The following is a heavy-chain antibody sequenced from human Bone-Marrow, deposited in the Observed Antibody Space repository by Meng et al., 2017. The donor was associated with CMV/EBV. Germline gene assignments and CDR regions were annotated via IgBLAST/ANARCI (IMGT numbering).Heavy chain of an antibody. CDR1: GGSFSGYY. CDR3: ARAELRFLEWLPPKYGMDV. J-gene: IGHJ6*01. V-gene: IGHV4-34*01. CDR2: INHSGST. D-gene: IGHD3-3*01. Sequence: SETLALTCAVYGGSFSGYYWSWIRQPPGKGLEWIGEINHSGSTNYNPSLKSRVTISVDTSKNQFSLKLSSVTAADTAVYYCARAELRFLEWLPPKYGMDVWGQGTTVTVYS.